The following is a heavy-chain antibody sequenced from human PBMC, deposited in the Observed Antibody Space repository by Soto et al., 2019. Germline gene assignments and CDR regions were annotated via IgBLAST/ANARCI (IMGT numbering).Heavy chain of an antibody. V-gene: IGHV1-3*01. D-gene: IGHD2-15*01. CDR1: GYTFTSYA. Sequence: ASVKVSCKASGYTFTSYAMHWVRQAPGQRLEWMGWINAGNGNTKYSQKFQGRVTITSDTSASTAYMELSSLRSEDTAVYYCASLVDCSGGSCYRVDYWGQGTLVTVSS. CDR3: ASLVDCSGGSCYRVDY. J-gene: IGHJ4*02. CDR2: INAGNGNT.